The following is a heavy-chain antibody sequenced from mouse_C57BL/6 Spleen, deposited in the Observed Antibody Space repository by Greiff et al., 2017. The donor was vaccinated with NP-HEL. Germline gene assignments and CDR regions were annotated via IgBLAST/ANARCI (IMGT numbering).Heavy chain of an antibody. CDR3: ARRDYGSSSWFAY. D-gene: IGHD1-1*01. CDR1: GYTFTSYW. Sequence: QVQLQQPGAELVKPGASVLMSCTASGYTFTSYWINWVKQRPGQGLVWIGDIYPGSGSTNYNEKFKSKATLTVDTSSSTAYMQLSSLTSEDSAVYDCARRDYGSSSWFAYWGQGTLVTVSA. CDR2: IYPGSGST. J-gene: IGHJ3*01. V-gene: IGHV1-55*01.